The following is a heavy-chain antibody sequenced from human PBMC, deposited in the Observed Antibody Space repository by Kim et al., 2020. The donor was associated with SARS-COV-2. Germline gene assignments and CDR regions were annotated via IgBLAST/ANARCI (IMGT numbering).Heavy chain of an antibody. J-gene: IGHJ4*02. CDR3: ARLRYYGSGSYCNFDY. V-gene: IGHV5-51*01. D-gene: IGHD3-10*01. CDR1: GYSFTSYW. Sequence: GESLKISCKGSGYSFTSYWIGWVRQMPGKGLEWMGIIYPGDSDTRYSPSFQGQVTISADKSISTAYLQWSSLKASDTAMYYCARLRYYGSGSYCNFDYWGQGTLVTVSS. CDR2: IYPGDSDT.